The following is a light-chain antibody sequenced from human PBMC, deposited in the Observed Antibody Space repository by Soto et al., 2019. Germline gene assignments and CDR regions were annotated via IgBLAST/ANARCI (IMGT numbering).Light chain of an antibody. CDR3: QVWDNGSDGGV. CDR1: NIGSRN. Sequence: SYELAQQPSVSVAPGQAASITCGGDNIGSRNVHWYQQKPGQAPVLVLYDSFDRPSGIPERISGSNSGNTATLTINRVEAGDEADYYCQVWDNGSDGGVFGPGTKGTVL. CDR2: DSF. J-gene: IGLJ1*01. V-gene: IGLV3-21*02.